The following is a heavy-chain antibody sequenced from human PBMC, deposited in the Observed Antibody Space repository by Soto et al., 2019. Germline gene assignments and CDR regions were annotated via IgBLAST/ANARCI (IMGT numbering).Heavy chain of an antibody. CDR3: VKDRRIRRFLEWLLLFDY. V-gene: IGHV3-64D*08. J-gene: IGHJ4*02. Sequence: PGGSLRLSCSASGFTFSSYAMHWVRQAPGKGLEYVSAISSNGGSTYYADSVKGRFTISRDNSKNTLYLQMSSLRAEDTAVYYCVKDRRIRRFLEWLLLFDYWGQGTLVTVSS. D-gene: IGHD3-3*01. CDR2: ISSNGGST. CDR1: GFTFSSYA.